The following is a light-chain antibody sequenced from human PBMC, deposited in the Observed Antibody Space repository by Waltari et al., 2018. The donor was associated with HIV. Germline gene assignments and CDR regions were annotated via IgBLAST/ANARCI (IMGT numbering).Light chain of an antibody. J-gene: IGLJ2*01. CDR2: DDS. Sequence: SYVLSQPPSVSVAPGKTAYITCWGTKIGRPTVHWYQQKPGQAPGMVIFDDSHRPSGIPELVSGSNSGNTATLTISRVEAGDEADFYCQVWDGSSDRRIFGGGTRLTVV. CDR3: QVWDGSSDRRI. CDR1: KIGRPT. V-gene: IGLV3-21*04.